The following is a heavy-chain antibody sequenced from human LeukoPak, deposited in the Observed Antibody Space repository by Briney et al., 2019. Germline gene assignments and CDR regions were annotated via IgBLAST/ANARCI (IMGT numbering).Heavy chain of an antibody. CDR3: ASLGGYCSGGSCGGVRVWDY. J-gene: IGHJ4*02. CDR1: GFTFSTCG. D-gene: IGHD2-15*01. Sequence: GGSLRLSCAASGFTFSTCGMHWVRQAPGKGLEWVSSISSSSSYIYYADSVKGRFTISRDNAKNSLYLQMNSLRAEDTAVYYCASLGGYCSGGSCGGVRVWDYWGQGTLVTVSS. CDR2: ISSSSSYI. V-gene: IGHV3-21*01.